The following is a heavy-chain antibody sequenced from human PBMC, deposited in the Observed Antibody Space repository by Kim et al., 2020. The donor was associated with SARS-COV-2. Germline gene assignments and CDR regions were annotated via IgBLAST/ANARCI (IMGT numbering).Heavy chain of an antibody. CDR1: GFTFRGSA. J-gene: IGHJ4*02. V-gene: IGHV3-73*01. Sequence: GGSLRLSCAASGFTFRGSAMHWVRQASGKGLEWVGRIRSKANSYATGYSASVKGRFTVSRDDSENRAFLQMNSLKTEDTAVYYCSTEGVDGSGTPRYWGQGTLVTVSS. CDR2: IRSKANSYAT. D-gene: IGHD3-10*01. CDR3: STEGVDGSGTPRY.